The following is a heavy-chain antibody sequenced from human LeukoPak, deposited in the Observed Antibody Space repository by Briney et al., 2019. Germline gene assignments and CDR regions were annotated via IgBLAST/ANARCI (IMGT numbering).Heavy chain of an antibody. CDR2: IYYSGST. Sequence: SETLSLTCTVSGGSISSYSWSWIRQPPGKGLEWIGYIYYSGSTNYNPSLKSQVTISVDMAKHQCSVKLSSVTAADTAVYYCARVWEFAFDSWGQGTMVTVSS. CDR1: GGSISSYS. D-gene: IGHD3-10*01. CDR3: ARVWEFAFDS. V-gene: IGHV4-59*01. J-gene: IGHJ3*02.